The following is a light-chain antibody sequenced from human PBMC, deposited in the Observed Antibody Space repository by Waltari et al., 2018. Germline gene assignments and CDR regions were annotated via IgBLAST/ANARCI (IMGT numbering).Light chain of an antibody. V-gene: IGKV4-1*01. J-gene: IGKJ2*01. Sequence: SVLDTSKYKNVLAWYQLQPGQSPKLLIYWASTRESGVPDRFSASVSGTDFTLAISSLQAEDVAIYSCQQYYAAPYTFGQGTKVEIK. CDR3: QQYYAAPYT. CDR1: SVLDTSKYKNV. CDR2: WAS.